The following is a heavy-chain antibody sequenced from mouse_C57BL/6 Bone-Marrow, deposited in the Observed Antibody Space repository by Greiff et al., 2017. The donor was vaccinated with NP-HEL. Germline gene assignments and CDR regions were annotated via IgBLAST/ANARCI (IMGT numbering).Heavy chain of an antibody. CDR3: TTYYGNYYYAMDY. CDR2: IDPENGDT. J-gene: IGHJ4*01. D-gene: IGHD2-1*01. Sequence: EVQRVESGAELVRPGASVKLSCTASGFNIKDDYMHWVKQRPEQGLEWIGWIDPENGDTEYASKFQGKATITADTSSNTAYLQLSSLTSEDTAVYYCTTYYGNYYYAMDYWGQGTSVTVSS. CDR1: GFNIKDDY. V-gene: IGHV14-4*01.